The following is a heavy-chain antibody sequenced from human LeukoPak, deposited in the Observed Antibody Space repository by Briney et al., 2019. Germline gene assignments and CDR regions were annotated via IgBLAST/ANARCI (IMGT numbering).Heavy chain of an antibody. J-gene: IGHJ6*03. CDR1: GYTFTSYG. V-gene: IGHV1-18*01. CDR2: ISAYNGNT. D-gene: IGHD5-18*01. Sequence: GASVKVSCKASGYTFTSYGISWVRQAPGQGLEWMGWISAYNGNTNYAQKFQGRVTMTTDTSTSTVYLDLRSLRSDDTAVYYCARPAYSYGTYYYYMDVWGKGTTVTVSS. CDR3: ARPAYSYGTYYYYMDV.